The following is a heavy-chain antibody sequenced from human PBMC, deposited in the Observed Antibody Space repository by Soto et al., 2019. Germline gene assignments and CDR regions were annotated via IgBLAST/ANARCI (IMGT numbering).Heavy chain of an antibody. CDR1: GYTFTSYG. V-gene: IGHV1-18*01. Sequence: ASVKVSCKASGYTFTSYGISWVRQAPGQGLEWMGWISAYNGNTNYAQKLQGRVTMTTDTSTSTAYMELRSLRSDDTAVYYCARDAIEDDSTNWFDPWGQGTLVTVSS. J-gene: IGHJ5*02. CDR3: ARDAIEDDSTNWFDP. CDR2: ISAYNGNT. D-gene: IGHD2-21*01.